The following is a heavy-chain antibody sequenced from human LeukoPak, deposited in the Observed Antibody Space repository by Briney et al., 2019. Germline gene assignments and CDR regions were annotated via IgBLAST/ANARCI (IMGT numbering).Heavy chain of an antibody. Sequence: PGGSLRLSCAASGFTFSSYAMSWVRQAPGKGLEWVSAISGSGSSTYYADSVKGRFTISRDNSKNTLYLQMNSLRAEDTAVYYCANRITMIVVAGVDAFDIWGQGTMVTVSS. CDR2: ISGSGSST. CDR3: ANRITMIVVAGVDAFDI. V-gene: IGHV3-23*01. CDR1: GFTFSSYA. J-gene: IGHJ3*02. D-gene: IGHD3-22*01.